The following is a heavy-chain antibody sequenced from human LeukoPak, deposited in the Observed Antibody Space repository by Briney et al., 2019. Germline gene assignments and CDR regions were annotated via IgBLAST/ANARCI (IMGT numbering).Heavy chain of an antibody. Sequence: SETLSLTCTVSGYPISRYYWSWMRQPAGKGLEWIGRIYTSGSTNYNPSLKSRVTMSVDTSKNQFSLKLSSVTAADTAVYYCARSEETSMTAVSYFYSWGQGTLVTVSS. CDR2: IYTSGST. CDR1: GYPISRYY. CDR3: ARSEETSMTAVSYFYS. J-gene: IGHJ4*02. D-gene: IGHD2/OR15-2a*01. V-gene: IGHV4-4*07.